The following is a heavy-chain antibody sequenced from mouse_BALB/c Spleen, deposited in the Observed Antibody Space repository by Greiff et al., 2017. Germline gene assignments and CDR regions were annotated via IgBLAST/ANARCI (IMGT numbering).Heavy chain of an antibody. J-gene: IGHJ2*01. CDR2: ISSGSSTI. CDR1: GFTFSSFG. D-gene: IGHD2-4*01. CDR3: ARFGITTGYYFDY. Sequence: EVKLMESGGGLVQPGGSRKLSCAASGFTFSSFGMHWVRQAPEKGLEWVAYISSGSSTIYYADTVKGRFTISRDNPKNTLFLQMTSLRSEDTAMYYCARFGITTGYYFDYWGQGTTLTVSS. V-gene: IGHV5-17*02.